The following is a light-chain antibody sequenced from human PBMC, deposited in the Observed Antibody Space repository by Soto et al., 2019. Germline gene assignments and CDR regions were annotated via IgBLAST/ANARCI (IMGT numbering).Light chain of an antibody. CDR2: EAS. J-gene: IGKJ4*01. Sequence: NELTQSPSSLSASVGDRVTITCQASHDIRNDLNWYQQKSGKAPKFLIHEASTLEAGVTSRVSGSGSGTDFNFSIRRPQPEYAATYGCQQYDNLPLTFGGGTKVEI. CDR3: QQYDNLPLT. V-gene: IGKV1-33*01. CDR1: HDIRND.